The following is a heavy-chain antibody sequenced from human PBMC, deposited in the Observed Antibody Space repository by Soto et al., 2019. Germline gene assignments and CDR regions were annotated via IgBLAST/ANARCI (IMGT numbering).Heavy chain of an antibody. D-gene: IGHD3-10*01. CDR1: GYTFTSYD. J-gene: IGHJ5*02. Sequence: ASVKVSCKASGYTFTSYDINWVRQATGQGLEWMGWMNPNSGNTGYAQKFQGRVTMTRNTSISTAYMELSSVTAADTAVYYCARVPVVVFTMRSRWFDPWGQGTLVTVSS. CDR3: ARVPVVVFTMRSRWFDP. CDR2: MNPNSGNT. V-gene: IGHV1-8*01.